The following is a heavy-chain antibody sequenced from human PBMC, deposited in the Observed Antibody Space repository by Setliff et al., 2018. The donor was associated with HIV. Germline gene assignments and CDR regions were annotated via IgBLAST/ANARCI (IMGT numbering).Heavy chain of an antibody. CDR3: ARDSSSWYEFYFDC. Sequence: ETLSLTCAVYGGSFSGYYWSWIRQPPGKGLEWVSSISSSSSYIYYADSVKGRFTISRDNAKNSLYLQMNSLRAGDTAVYYCARDSSSWYEFYFDCWGQGTLVTVSS. D-gene: IGHD6-13*01. CDR2: ISSSSSYI. V-gene: IGHV3-21*01. CDR1: GGSFSGYY. J-gene: IGHJ4*02.